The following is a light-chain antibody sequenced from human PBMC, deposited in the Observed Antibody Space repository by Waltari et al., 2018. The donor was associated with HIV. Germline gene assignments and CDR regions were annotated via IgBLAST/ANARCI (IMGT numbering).Light chain of an antibody. J-gene: IGLJ1*01. V-gene: IGLV2-11*01. CDR1: SSDVGGYTF. CDR2: DVT. Sequence: SALTQPRSVSGSPGQSVTISCTGTSSDVGGYTFVSWYQHHPGKAPKLVISDVTKRPSGVPDRFSGSKSGNTASLTISGLQAEDEADYYCCSYSGSGTLYVFGTGTEVTVL. CDR3: CSYSGSGTLYV.